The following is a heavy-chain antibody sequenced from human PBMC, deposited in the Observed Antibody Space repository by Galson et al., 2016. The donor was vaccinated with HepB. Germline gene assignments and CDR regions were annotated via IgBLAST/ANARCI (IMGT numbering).Heavy chain of an antibody. CDR2: IGPSDSYT. CDR1: GYGFTSYY. Sequence: QSGAEVKKPGESLRISCKGSGYGFTSYYINWVRQMPGKGLEWMGNIGPSDSYTNYSPSFQGHVTISADKSIPTAYLQWSSLKASDTAMYYCARRGGVGARFDYWGQGTLVTVST. CDR3: ARRGGVGARFDY. J-gene: IGHJ4*02. D-gene: IGHD3-10*01. V-gene: IGHV5-10-1*01.